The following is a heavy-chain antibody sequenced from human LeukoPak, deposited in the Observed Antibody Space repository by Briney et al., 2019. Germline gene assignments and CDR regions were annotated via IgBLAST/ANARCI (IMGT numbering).Heavy chain of an antibody. Sequence: PGGSQRLSCAASGFTFSSYWMSWVRQTPGKGLEWVANIKQDGSEKYYVDSVKGRFTISRDNAKNSLYLQMSSLRAEDTAVYYCARDTYDSSGYYAHLDYWGQGTLVTVSS. V-gene: IGHV3-7*01. CDR1: GFTFSSYW. D-gene: IGHD3-22*01. CDR2: IKQDGSEK. CDR3: ARDTYDSSGYYAHLDY. J-gene: IGHJ4*02.